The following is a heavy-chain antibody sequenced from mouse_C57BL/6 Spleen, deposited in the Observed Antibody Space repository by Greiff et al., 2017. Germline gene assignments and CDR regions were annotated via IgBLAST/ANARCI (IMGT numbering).Heavy chain of an antibody. CDR1: GYTFTDYE. J-gene: IGHJ4*01. Sequence: VQGVESGAELVRPGASVTLSCKASGYTFTDYEMHWVKQTPVHGLEWIGAIDPETGGTAYNQKFKGKAILTADKSSSTAYMGLRSLASEDSAVYYGTRDSSGCALDDWGTGTTVTVSS. CDR2: IDPETGGT. V-gene: IGHV1-15*01. D-gene: IGHD3-2*01. CDR3: TRDSSGCALDD.